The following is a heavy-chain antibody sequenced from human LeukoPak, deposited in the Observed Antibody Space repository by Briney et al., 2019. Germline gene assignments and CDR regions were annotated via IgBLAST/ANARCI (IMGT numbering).Heavy chain of an antibody. CDR1: GFAFSDYY. Sequence: PGRSLRLSRAASGFAFSDYYMSWIPQAPGKGLEWRSYISSTSSFTNYADSVKGRFTISRDNAKNPLCLQMNSLRAEDTAVYYCARGTAAGRREFNFDYWGQGTLVTVSS. V-gene: IGHV3-11*05. J-gene: IGHJ4*02. CDR3: ARGTAAGRREFNFDY. CDR2: ISSTSSFT. D-gene: IGHD6-13*01.